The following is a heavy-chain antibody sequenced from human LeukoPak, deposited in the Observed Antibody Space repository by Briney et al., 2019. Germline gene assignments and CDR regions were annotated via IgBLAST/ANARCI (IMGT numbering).Heavy chain of an antibody. J-gene: IGHJ3*02. CDR3: SAMGQGLDAFDI. Sequence: ASVKVSCKASGYTFTSYGISWVRQAPGQGLEWLGWISAYNGDTNYAQKLPGRVTMTTDTSTSTAYMELRSLRSDDTAVYSCSAMGQGLDAFDIWGQGTMVTVSS. D-gene: IGHD3-10*01. V-gene: IGHV1-18*01. CDR1: GYTFTSYG. CDR2: ISAYNGDT.